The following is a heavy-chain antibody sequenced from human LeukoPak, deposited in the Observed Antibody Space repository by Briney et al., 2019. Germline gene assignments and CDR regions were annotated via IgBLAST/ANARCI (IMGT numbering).Heavy chain of an antibody. J-gene: IGHJ6*02. CDR1: GGSISSYY. CDR3: ARSTVTTHGMDV. D-gene: IGHD4-17*01. V-gene: IGHV4-59*01. CDR2: IYYSGST. Sequence: WETLSLTCTVSGGSISSYYWSWIRQPPGKGLEWIGYIYYSGSTNYNPSLKSRVTISVDTSKNQFSLKLSSVTAADTAVYYCARSTVTTHGMDVWGQGTTVTVSS.